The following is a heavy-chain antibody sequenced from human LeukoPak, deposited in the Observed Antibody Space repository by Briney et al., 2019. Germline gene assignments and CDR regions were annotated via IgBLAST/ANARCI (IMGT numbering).Heavy chain of an antibody. J-gene: IGHJ4*02. CDR3: ASTSQANWNYAGY. Sequence: PGGSLRLSCAASGFTFSSYGMHWVRQAPGKGLEWMTFIRYDGSNKYYGDSVKGRFTISRDNSKNTLYLQMNSLKTEDTAVYYCASTSQANWNYAGYWGQGTLVTVSS. CDR2: IRYDGSNK. D-gene: IGHD1-7*01. CDR1: GFTFSSYG. V-gene: IGHV3-30*02.